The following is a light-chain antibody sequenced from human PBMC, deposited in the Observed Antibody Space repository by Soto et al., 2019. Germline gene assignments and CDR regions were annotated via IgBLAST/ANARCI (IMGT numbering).Light chain of an antibody. CDR3: PSYDSSLSGWV. CDR2: GNS. Sequence: QSVLTQPPSVSGAPGQRVTISCTGSSSNIGAGYDVHWYQQLPGTAPNLLIYGNSNRPSGVPDRFSGSKSGTSASLAITGLQAEDEADYYCPSYDSSLSGWVFGGGTKVTVL. V-gene: IGLV1-40*01. CDR1: SSNIGAGYD. J-gene: IGLJ3*02.